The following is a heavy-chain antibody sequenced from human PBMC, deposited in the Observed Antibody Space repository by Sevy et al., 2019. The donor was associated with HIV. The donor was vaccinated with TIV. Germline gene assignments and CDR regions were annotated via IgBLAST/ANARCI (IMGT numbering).Heavy chain of an antibody. J-gene: IGHJ5*01. D-gene: IGHD2-21*02. CDR3: ATERGGVGYCRKGFDS. CDR2: MNHNRGAT. Sequence: ASVKVSCKTSEYTFTDYFVHWVRQAPGQGLEWLGCMNHNRGATYYEQGSQGRLTLTRDTSLSTAYMDFNDLRSDDTAFYYGATERGGVGYCRKGFDSWGQGTVVTVSS. V-gene: IGHV1-2*02. CDR1: EYTFTDYF.